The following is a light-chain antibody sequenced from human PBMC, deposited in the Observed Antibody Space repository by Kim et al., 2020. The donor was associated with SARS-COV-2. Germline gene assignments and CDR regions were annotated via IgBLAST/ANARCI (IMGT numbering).Light chain of an antibody. CDR3: QQHYSPQLT. J-gene: IGKJ4*01. CDR2: WAS. CDR1: QSVLSSSNNKNY. V-gene: IGKV4-1*01. Sequence: DIVMTQSPDSLAVSLGERATINCKSSQSVLSSSNNKNYLAWYQQKPRQPPNLLISWASTRESGVPDRFNGSGSGTDFTLTISSLQAEDVAVYYCQQHYSPQLTFGGGTKVDI.